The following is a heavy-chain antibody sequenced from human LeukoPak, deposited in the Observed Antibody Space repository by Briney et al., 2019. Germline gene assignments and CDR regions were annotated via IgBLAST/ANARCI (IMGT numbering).Heavy chain of an antibody. CDR1: GFTFDDYA. J-gene: IGHJ3*02. V-gene: IGHV3-43*02. D-gene: IGHD6-19*01. CDR2: ISGDGGST. CDR3: AKDQGPAGLNAFDI. Sequence: GGSLRLSCAASGFTFDDYAMHWVRQAPGKGLEWVSLISGDGGSTYYADSVKGRFTISRDNSKNSLYLQMNSLRAEDMALYYCAKDQGPAGLNAFDIWGQGTVVTVSS.